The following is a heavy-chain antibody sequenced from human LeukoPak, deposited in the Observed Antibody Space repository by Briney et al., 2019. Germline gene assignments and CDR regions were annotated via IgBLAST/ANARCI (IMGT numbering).Heavy chain of an antibody. CDR2: ISSSANII. V-gene: IGHV3-48*03. Sequence: GGSLRLSCAASGFTFSDYAMNWVRQAPGKGLEWVPYISSSANIIYYEDSVKGRVTISRDNAKNSLYLQMNSLRAEDTAVYYCARDGRTYGDAFDIWGQGTMVTVSS. CDR3: ARDGRTYGDAFDI. D-gene: IGHD4-17*01. CDR1: GFTFSDYA. J-gene: IGHJ3*02.